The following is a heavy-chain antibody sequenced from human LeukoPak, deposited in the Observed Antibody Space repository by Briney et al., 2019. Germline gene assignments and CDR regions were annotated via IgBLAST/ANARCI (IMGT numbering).Heavy chain of an antibody. CDR3: AREGRGSGSYYGGQYYYYYYYMDV. J-gene: IGHJ6*03. D-gene: IGHD3-10*01. V-gene: IGHV4-59*01. CDR1: GGSISSYY. CDR2: IYYSGST. Sequence: SETLSLTCTVSGGSISSYYWSWIRQPPGKGLEWMGYIYYSGSTNYNPSLKSRVTISVDTSKNQFSLKLSSVTAAYTAVYYCAREGRGSGSYYGGQYYYYYYYMDVWGKGTTVTISS.